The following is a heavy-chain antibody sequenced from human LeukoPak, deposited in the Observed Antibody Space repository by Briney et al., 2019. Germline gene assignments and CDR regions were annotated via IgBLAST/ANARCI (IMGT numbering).Heavy chain of an antibody. J-gene: IGHJ4*02. Sequence: GGSLRLSCAASGFTFSSYTMSWVRQAPGKGLEWVSTITTSDGNTYYADSVKGRFTVSRDNSKNTLFLQMNSLRAEDTAVYYCAKDTTFYDYWGQGTLVTVSS. CDR3: AKDTTFYDY. CDR2: ITTSDGNT. D-gene: IGHD2/OR15-2a*01. CDR1: GFTFSSYT. V-gene: IGHV3-23*01.